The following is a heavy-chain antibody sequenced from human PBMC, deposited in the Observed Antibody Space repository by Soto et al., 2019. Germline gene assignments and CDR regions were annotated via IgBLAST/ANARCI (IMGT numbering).Heavy chain of an antibody. Sequence: GGSLRLSCAASGFTFRNYAMHWVRQAPGKGLEWVAVISYDGSNKYYADSVKGRFTISRDNSKNTLYLQMNSLRTEDTAVYYCAREAYNNQYYAHWRQGTLATVS. CDR1: GFTFRNYA. J-gene: IGHJ4*02. CDR2: ISYDGSNK. CDR3: AREAYNNQYYAH. D-gene: IGHD1-26*01. V-gene: IGHV3-30-3*01.